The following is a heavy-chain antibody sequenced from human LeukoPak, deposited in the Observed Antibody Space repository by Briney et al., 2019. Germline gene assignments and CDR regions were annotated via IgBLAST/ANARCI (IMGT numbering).Heavy chain of an antibody. CDR2: IRSKAYGGTT. CDR1: GFTFGDYA. D-gene: IGHD2-2*01. CDR3: TRDRGVPGAITREYFDY. V-gene: IGHV3-49*04. J-gene: IGHJ4*02. Sequence: PGGSLRLSCTASGFTFGDYAMSWVRQAPGKGLEWVGFIRSKAYGGTTDYAASVKGRFTVSRDDSKSIAYLQMNSLKTEDSAVYYCTRDRGVPGAITREYFDYWGQGTLVTVSS.